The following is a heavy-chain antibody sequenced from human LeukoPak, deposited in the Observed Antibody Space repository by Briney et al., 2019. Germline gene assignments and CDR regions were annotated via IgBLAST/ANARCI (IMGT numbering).Heavy chain of an antibody. D-gene: IGHD6-19*01. J-gene: IGHJ4*02. CDR2: IIPIFGTA. CDR1: GGTFSSYA. V-gene: IGHV1-69*13. Sequence: GASVKVSCKASGGTFSSYAISWVRQAPGQGLEWMGGIIPIFGTANYAQKFQGRVTITADESTSTACMELTSLRSEDTTVYYCAGGRMAGTYVFDYWGQGTLVTVSS. CDR3: AGGRMAGTYVFDY.